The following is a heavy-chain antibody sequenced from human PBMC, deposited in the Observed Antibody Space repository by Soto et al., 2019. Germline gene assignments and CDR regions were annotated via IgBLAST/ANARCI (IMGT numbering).Heavy chain of an antibody. CDR3: ATEYYYDSSGSFLDY. J-gene: IGHJ4*02. Sequence: ASVKVSCKVSGYTLTELSMHWVRQAPGKGLEWMGGFDPEDGETIYAQKFQGRVNMTEDTSTDTAYMELSSLRSEDKAVYYCATEYYYDSSGSFLDYWGQGTLVTVSS. V-gene: IGHV1-24*01. CDR2: FDPEDGET. D-gene: IGHD3-22*01. CDR1: GYTLTELS.